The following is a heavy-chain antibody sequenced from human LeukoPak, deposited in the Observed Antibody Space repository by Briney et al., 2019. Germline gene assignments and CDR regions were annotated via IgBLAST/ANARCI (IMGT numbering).Heavy chain of an antibody. CDR1: GFTFSSYG. CDR3: AKDFDYGDP. V-gene: IGHV3-30*18. D-gene: IGHD4/OR15-4a*01. J-gene: IGHJ5*02. CDR2: ISYDGSNK. Sequence: GGSLRLSCAASGFTFSSYGMHWVRQAPGKGLEWVAVISYDGSNKYYADSVKGRFTISRDNSKDTLYLQMNSLRAEDTAVYYCAKDFDYGDPWGQGTLVTVSS.